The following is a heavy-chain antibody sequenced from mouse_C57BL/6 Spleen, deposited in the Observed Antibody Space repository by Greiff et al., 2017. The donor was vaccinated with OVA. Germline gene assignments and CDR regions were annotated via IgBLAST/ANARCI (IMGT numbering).Heavy chain of an antibody. J-gene: IGHJ3*01. D-gene: IGHD2-5*01. CDR2: INPGSGGT. Sequence: VQLQQSGAELVRPGTSVKVSCKASGYAFPNYLIEWVKQRPGQGLEWIGVINPGSGGTNYNEKFKGKATLTADKSSSTAYMQLSSLTSEDSAVYFCARGSYSNSWFAYWGQGTLVTVSA. V-gene: IGHV1-54*01. CDR3: ARGSYSNSWFAY. CDR1: GYAFPNYL.